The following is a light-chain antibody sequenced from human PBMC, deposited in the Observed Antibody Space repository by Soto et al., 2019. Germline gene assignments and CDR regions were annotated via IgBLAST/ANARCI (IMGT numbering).Light chain of an antibody. CDR1: QSVSSSY. Sequence: EIVLTQSPGTLSLSPGERATLSCGASQSVSSSYLAWYQQKPGQAPRLLIYGAYNRATGIPDRFSGSGSGTDFTLTISRLEPEDFAVYYCQQYGSPTWTFGQGTKVEIK. V-gene: IGKV3-20*01. CDR3: QQYGSPTWT. CDR2: GAY. J-gene: IGKJ1*01.